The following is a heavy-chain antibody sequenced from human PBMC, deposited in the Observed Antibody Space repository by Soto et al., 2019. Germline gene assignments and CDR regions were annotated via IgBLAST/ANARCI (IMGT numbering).Heavy chain of an antibody. V-gene: IGHV1-18*01. J-gene: IGHJ4*02. Sequence: QVQLVQSGAEVKKPGASVKVSCKASGYTFTSYGISWLRPDPGQGLEWRGWIRAYNGNTNYAQKLQGRVTMTTDTSTSTADMELRSLRSDATAVYYCAGDKGDGSGSYYGYWGQGTLVTVSS. CDR2: IRAYNGNT. CDR1: GYTFTSYG. D-gene: IGHD3-10*01. CDR3: AGDKGDGSGSYYGY.